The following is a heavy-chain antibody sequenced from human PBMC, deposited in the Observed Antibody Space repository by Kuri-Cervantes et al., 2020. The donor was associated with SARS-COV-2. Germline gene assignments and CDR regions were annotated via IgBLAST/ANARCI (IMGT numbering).Heavy chain of an antibody. D-gene: IGHD4-11*01. CDR1: GFTFSSYD. J-gene: IGHJ4*02. V-gene: IGHV3-74*01. CDR2: INSDGSST. CDR3: ARNRGPYSPDFDY. Sequence: GGSLRLSCAASGFTFSSYDMHWVRQAPGKGLVWVSRINSDGSSTSYADSVKGRFTISRDNAKNTLYLQMNSLRAEDTAVYYCARNRGPYSPDFDYWGQGTLVTVSS.